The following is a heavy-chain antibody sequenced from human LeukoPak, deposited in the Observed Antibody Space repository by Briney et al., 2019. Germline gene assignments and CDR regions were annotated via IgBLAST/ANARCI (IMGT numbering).Heavy chain of an antibody. CDR2: ITGSGGNT. J-gene: IGHJ4*02. CDR1: GFTFSNYA. Sequence: GGSLRLSCAAFGFTFSNYAMSWVRQAPGKGREWVSAITGSGGNTYYADSVKGRFTISRDNSKNTVFLQMNSLRAEDTAVYYCAKWGDYDVLTGYYVSDYWGQGTLVTVSS. D-gene: IGHD3-9*01. CDR3: AKWGDYDVLTGYYVSDY. V-gene: IGHV3-23*01.